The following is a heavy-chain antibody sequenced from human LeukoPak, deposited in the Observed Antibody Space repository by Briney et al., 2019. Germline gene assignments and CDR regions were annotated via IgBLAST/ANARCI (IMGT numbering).Heavy chain of an antibody. D-gene: IGHD6-19*01. CDR3: ARATGYSSGWPPRYFDY. CDR2: ISGSGGST. J-gene: IGHJ4*02. CDR1: GFTFSSYA. V-gene: IGHV3-23*01. Sequence: PGGSLRLSCAAFGFTFSSYAMNWVRQAPGKGLEWVSGISGSGGSTYHADSVKGRFTISRDNSKNTLYLQMNSLRAEDTDVYYCARATGYSSGWPPRYFDYWGQGTLVTVSS.